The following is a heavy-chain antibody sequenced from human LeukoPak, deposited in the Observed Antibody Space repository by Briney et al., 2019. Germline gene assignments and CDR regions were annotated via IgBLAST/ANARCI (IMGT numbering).Heavy chain of an antibody. D-gene: IGHD3-16*01. Sequence: GGSLRLSCAASGFSFGSYGMHWVRQAPGKGLEWVAFIRYDGSNKYYADSGKGRFTISRDNSKNTLYLQMNSLRAEDTAVYYCARDRAAGAYPWYFDYWGQGTLVTVSS. CDR3: ARDRAAGAYPWYFDY. CDR2: IRYDGSNK. CDR1: GFSFGSYG. V-gene: IGHV3-30*02. J-gene: IGHJ4*02.